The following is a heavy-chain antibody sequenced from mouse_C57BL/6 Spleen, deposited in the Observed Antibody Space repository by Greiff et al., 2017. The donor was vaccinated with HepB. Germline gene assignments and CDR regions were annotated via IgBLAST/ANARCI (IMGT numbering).Heavy chain of an antibody. Sequence: EVQLQQSGPVLVKPGASVKMSCKASGYTFTDYYMNWVKQSHGKSLEWIGVINPYNGGTSYNQKFKGKATLTVDKSSSTAYMELNSLTSEDSAVYYCARYDYDVGYGMDYWGQGTSVTVSS. J-gene: IGHJ4*01. D-gene: IGHD2-4*01. CDR1: GYTFTDYY. CDR2: INPYNGGT. CDR3: ARYDYDVGYGMDY. V-gene: IGHV1-19*01.